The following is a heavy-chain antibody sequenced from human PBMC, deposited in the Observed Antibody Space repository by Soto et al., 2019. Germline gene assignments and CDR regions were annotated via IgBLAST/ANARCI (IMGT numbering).Heavy chain of an antibody. V-gene: IGHV3-33*01. CDR2: IWYDGTNR. D-gene: IGHD3-10*01. CDR1: GVSFSSYG. J-gene: IGHJ4*02. Sequence: QVQLVESGGGVVQPGRSLRLSCSASGVSFSSYGMYWVRQAPGRGLEWVAVIWYDGTNRHYADSVKGRFTISRDNSEDRLYLQMNSLRVEDTAVYYCARDINYYGSGSSAIDYWGQGTMVTVSS. CDR3: ARDINYYGSGSSAIDY.